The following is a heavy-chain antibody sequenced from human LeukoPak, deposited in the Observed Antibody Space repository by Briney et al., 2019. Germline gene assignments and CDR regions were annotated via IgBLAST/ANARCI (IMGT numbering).Heavy chain of an antibody. CDR3: TNWGDTWGLDF. V-gene: IGHV3-7*01. J-gene: IGHJ4*02. Sequence: GGSLRLSCAASGFTFSSYSMNWVRQAPGRGLEWVANIKDDGSEKFYVDSVKGRFTISRDDAKSSLYLQMNSLRAEDTAVYYCTNWGDTWGLDFWGQGVLVSVSS. D-gene: IGHD7-27*01. CDR1: GFTFSSYS. CDR2: IKDDGSEK.